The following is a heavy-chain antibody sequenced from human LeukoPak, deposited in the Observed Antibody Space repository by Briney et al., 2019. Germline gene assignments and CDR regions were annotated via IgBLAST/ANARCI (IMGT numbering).Heavy chain of an antibody. CDR3: ASHGYSSSWSFDH. CDR2: IDPSDSYT. Sequence: GASLGISWKGSGSIFTSYWISWVRPLPGKGLEWMGRIDPSDSYTNYSPSFQGHVTISADKSITTAYLQWSSLKASDTVMYYCASHGYSSSWSFDHWGQGTLVPVP. J-gene: IGHJ4*02. V-gene: IGHV5-10-1*01. D-gene: IGHD6-13*01. CDR1: GSIFTSYW.